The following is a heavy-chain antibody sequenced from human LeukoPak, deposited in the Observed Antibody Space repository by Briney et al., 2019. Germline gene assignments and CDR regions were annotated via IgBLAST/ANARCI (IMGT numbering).Heavy chain of an antibody. CDR3: ARDPGYNYMFDY. J-gene: IGHJ4*02. V-gene: IGHV3-30-3*01. D-gene: IGHD5-24*01. Sequence: GGSLRLSCAASGFTFSSYAMHWVRQAPGKGLEWVAVISYDGSNKYYADSVKGRFSISRDNSKNTLYLQMNSLRAEDTAVYYCARDPGYNYMFDYWGQGTLVTVSS. CDR2: ISYDGSNK. CDR1: GFTFSSYA.